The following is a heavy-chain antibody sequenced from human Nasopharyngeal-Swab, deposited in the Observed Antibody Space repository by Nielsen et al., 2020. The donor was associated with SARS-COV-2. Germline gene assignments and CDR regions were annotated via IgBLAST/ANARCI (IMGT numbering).Heavy chain of an antibody. CDR3: ARSGWGWINP. Sequence: RQAPGKGLEWIGYIYYRGNTNYNPPLKNRVTISIDRSKKQFSLRLGSVTAADTAVYYCARSGWGWINPWGQGTLVTVSS. D-gene: IGHD3-16*01. CDR2: IYYRGNT. V-gene: IGHV4-59*01. J-gene: IGHJ5*02.